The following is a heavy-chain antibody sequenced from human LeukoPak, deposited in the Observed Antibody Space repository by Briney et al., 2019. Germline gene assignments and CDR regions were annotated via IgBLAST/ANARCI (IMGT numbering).Heavy chain of an antibody. CDR2: ISTGGGST. V-gene: IGHV3-23*01. D-gene: IGHD2-2*01. Sequence: GGSLRLSCAASTFTFSSYAMSWVRQAPGKGPEWVSAISTGGGSTYYAASVKGRFSISRDNSKNTLNLQMNSLRAEDTAVYHCARDLGYCSSTSCYLPGYWGQGTLVTVSS. CDR3: ARDLGYCSSTSCYLPGY. CDR1: TFTFSSYA. J-gene: IGHJ4*02.